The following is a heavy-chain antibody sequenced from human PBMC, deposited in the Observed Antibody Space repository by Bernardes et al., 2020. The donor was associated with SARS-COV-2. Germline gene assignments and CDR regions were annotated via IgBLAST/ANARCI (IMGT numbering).Heavy chain of an antibody. V-gene: IGHV3-21*06. CDR1: GFSFTSYT. CDR3: ARVDFSNLYYFDY. D-gene: IGHD4-4*01. J-gene: IGHJ4*02. Sequence: SLSLSCAASGFSFTSYTLYCFRHPPPKWLLWISSITSRSSYISYSDSVRGRFTISRDNAKNSVSLQMNSLRAEDTAVYYCARVDFSNLYYFDYWGQGTPVTVSS. CDR2: ITSRSSYI.